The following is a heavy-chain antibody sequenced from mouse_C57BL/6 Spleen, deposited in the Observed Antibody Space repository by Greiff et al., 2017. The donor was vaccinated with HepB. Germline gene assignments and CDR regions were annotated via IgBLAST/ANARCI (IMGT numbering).Heavy chain of an antibody. CDR1: GYTFTSYW. CDR3: ASYYDYDVGYFDY. CDR2: INPSSGYT. Sequence: VQLQQSGAELAKPGASVKLSCKASGYTFTSYWMHWVKQRPGQGLEWIGYINPSSGYTKYNQKFKDKATLTADKSSSTAYMQLSSLTYEDSAVYYCASYYDYDVGYFDYWGQGTTLTVSS. D-gene: IGHD2-4*01. V-gene: IGHV1-7*01. J-gene: IGHJ2*01.